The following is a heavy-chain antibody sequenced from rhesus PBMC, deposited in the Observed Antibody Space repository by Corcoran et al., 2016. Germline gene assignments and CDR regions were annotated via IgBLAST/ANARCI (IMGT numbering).Heavy chain of an antibody. CDR1: GGSISSSNW. CDR3: ARLDGNWSDS. CDR2: IYGGSGST. V-gene: IGHV4S7*01. Sequence: QVQLQESGPGLVKPSETLSLTCAVSGGSISSSNWWSWIRQSSGKGLEWIGYIYGGSGSTSYNPPLKSRVTISTDTSKNQFSLKLSSVTAADTAVYYCARLDGNWSDSWGQGVVVTVSS. J-gene: IGHJ6*01. D-gene: IGHD4-35*01.